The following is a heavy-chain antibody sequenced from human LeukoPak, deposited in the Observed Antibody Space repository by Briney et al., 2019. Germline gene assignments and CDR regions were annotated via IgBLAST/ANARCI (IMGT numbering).Heavy chain of an antibody. CDR3: ARIFRYQLVDYYALDV. J-gene: IGHJ6*02. CDR1: GFTFSSYG. V-gene: IGHV3-74*01. Sequence: PGGSLRLSCAASGFTFSSYGMHWVRQAPGKGLVWVSRISSDGSSTTYADSVKGRFTISRDNAKNSVSLQMNSLRAEDTAVYYCARIFRYQLVDYYALDVWGQGTTVTVSS. CDR2: ISSDGSST. D-gene: IGHD2-2*01.